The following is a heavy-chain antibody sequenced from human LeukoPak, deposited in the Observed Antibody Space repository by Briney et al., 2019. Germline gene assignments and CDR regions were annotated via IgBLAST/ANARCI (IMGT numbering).Heavy chain of an antibody. CDR2: INPSGGST. J-gene: IGHJ5*02. D-gene: IGHD2-15*01. Sequence: ASVKVSCKASGYTFTSYYMHWVRQAPGQGLEWMGIINPSGGSTSYAQKFQGRVTMTEDTSTDTAYMELSSLRSEDTAVYYCAITDYCSGGSCYSYNWFDPWGQGTLVTVSS. V-gene: IGHV1-46*01. CDR1: GYTFTSYY. CDR3: AITDYCSGGSCYSYNWFDP.